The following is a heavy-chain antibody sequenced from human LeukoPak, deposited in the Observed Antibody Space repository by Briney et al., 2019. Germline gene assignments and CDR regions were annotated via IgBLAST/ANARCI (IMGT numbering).Heavy chain of an antibody. J-gene: IGHJ6*03. CDR3: ARLRGGSYYYYYYYYMDV. V-gene: IGHV4-34*01. D-gene: IGHD1-26*01. CDR1: GLTFSSYE. CDR2: INHSGST. Sequence: GSLRLSCAASGLTFSSYEMNWVRQAPGKGLEWIGEINHSGSTNYNPSLKSRVTISVDTSKNQFSLKLSSVTAADTAVYYCARLRGGSYYYYYYYYMDVWGKGTTVTISS.